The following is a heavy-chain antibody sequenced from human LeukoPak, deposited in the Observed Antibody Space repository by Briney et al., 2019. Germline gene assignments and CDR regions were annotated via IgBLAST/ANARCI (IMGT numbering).Heavy chain of an antibody. D-gene: IGHD6-19*01. CDR3: AYSSGWSKPLFDF. V-gene: IGHV5-51*01. CDR1: GYSFTSYW. Sequence: GESLKISCKGSGYSFTSYWIGWVRQMPGKGLEWMGIIYPGDSDTRYSPSFQGQVTISADKSISTAYLQWSSLRASDTAMYYCAYSSGWSKPLFDFWGQGTLVTVSS. CDR2: IYPGDSDT. J-gene: IGHJ4*02.